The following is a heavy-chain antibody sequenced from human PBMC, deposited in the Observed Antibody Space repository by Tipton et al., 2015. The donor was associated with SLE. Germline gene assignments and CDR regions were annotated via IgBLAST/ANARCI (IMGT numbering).Heavy chain of an antibody. CDR2: MFYGDSGSA. D-gene: IGHD3-3*01. V-gene: IGHV4-39*07. Sequence: LRLSCTVSGGSMTDSHDFWGWIRQPPGKALQWIGTMFYGDSGSAYYYPSLKSRVTISVDTSKNQFSLKLNSVTAADTAVYYCARGRSYDFWNFHHWGQGTLVTVSS. CDR3: ARGRSYDFWNFHH. J-gene: IGHJ1*01. CDR1: GGSMTDSHDF.